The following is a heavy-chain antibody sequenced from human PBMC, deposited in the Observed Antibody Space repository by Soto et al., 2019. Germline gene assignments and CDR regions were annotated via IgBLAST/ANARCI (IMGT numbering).Heavy chain of an antibody. J-gene: IGHJ5*02. D-gene: IGHD2-2*01. Sequence: QVQLQQWGAGLLKPSETLSLTCAVYGGSFSGYYWSWIRQPPGKGLEWIGEINHSGSTNYNPSLKSRVTISVDTSKNQFSLKLSSVTAADTAVYYCASKIVVVPAAMSTDWFDPWGQGTLVTVSS. V-gene: IGHV4-34*01. CDR2: INHSGST. CDR3: ASKIVVVPAAMSTDWFDP. CDR1: GGSFSGYY.